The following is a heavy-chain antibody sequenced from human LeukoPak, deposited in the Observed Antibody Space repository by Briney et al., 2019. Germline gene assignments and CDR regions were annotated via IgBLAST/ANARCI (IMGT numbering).Heavy chain of an antibody. CDR1: GVIVSRNF. Sequence: GGSVRLSCAASGVIVSRNFMSWVRQAPGKGLQWVAIMYAGGTTDYSDSVRGRFHISRDSFNNTLSLQINSLRAEDTAVYYCARGSGSGWPLDRWGQGALVTVSS. CDR2: MYAGGTT. D-gene: IGHD6-19*01. V-gene: IGHV3-53*01. CDR3: ARGSGSGWPLDR. J-gene: IGHJ5*02.